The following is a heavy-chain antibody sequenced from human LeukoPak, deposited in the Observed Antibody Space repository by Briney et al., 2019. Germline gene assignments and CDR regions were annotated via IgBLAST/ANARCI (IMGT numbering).Heavy chain of an antibody. V-gene: IGHV1-2*02. CDR1: GYTFTGYY. CDR2: INPNSGGT. Sequence: ASVKVSCKASGYTFTGYYMHWVRQAPGQGLEWMGWINPNSGGTNYAQKFRGRVTMTRDTSISTAYMELSRLRSDDTAVYYCAREWELLRKYLYHWGQGTLVTVSS. D-gene: IGHD1-26*01. J-gene: IGHJ1*01. CDR3: AREWELLRKYLYH.